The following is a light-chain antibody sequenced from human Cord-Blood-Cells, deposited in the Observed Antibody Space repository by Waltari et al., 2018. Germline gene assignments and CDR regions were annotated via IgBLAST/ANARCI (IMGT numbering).Light chain of an antibody. V-gene: IGLV2-23*02. CDR3: CSYAGSSTYV. CDR1: SSDVGSYKL. CDR2: EVS. Sequence: QSALTQPASVSGSPGQSITISCTGTSSDVGSYKLVSWYQQHPGKAPKLMIYEVSKRPSGGSNRFSGSKSGNTASLTSSGLQAEDEADYYCCSYAGSSTYVFGTGTKVTVL. J-gene: IGLJ1*01.